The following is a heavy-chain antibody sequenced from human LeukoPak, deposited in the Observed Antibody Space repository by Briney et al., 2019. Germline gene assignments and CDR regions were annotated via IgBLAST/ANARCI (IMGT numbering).Heavy chain of an antibody. V-gene: IGHV3-21*01. Sequence: GGSLRLSCAASGFTFSSYSMNWVRQAPGKGLEWVSSISSSSGYIYYADSVKGRFTISRDNAKNSLYLQMNSLRAEDTAVYYCASASYGSGTYAFDIWGQGTMVTVSS. CDR2: ISSSSGYI. CDR1: GFTFSSYS. CDR3: ASASYGSGTYAFDI. D-gene: IGHD3-10*01. J-gene: IGHJ3*02.